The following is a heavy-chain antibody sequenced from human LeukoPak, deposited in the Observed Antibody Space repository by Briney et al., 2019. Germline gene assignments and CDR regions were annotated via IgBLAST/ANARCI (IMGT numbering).Heavy chain of an antibody. CDR2: ISGSGGST. V-gene: IGHV3-23*01. J-gene: IGHJ4*02. CDR3: AKDARRWLQAYFDY. Sequence: GGSLRLSCAASRLTFSSYAMSWVRQAPGRGLEWVSTISGSGGSTYYADSVKGRFTISRDNSKNTLYLQMNSLRAEDTAVYYCAKDARRWLQAYFDYWGQGTLVTVSS. D-gene: IGHD5-24*01. CDR1: RLTFSSYA.